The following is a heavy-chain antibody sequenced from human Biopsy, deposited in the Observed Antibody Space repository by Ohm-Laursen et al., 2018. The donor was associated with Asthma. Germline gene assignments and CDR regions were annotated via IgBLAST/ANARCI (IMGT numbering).Heavy chain of an antibody. J-gene: IGHJ4*02. D-gene: IGHD6-19*01. CDR1: GFTVSRDH. CDR3: ARGDSSGWSHYYFDY. V-gene: IGHV3-53*01. CDR2: IYSGGTS. Sequence: SLRLSCTAPGFTVSRDHMFWVRQAPGKGLEWVSVIYSGGTSDTADSVRGRFTISRDFYKNTLYLQMGSLRAEDTAVYYCARGDSSGWSHYYFDYWGQGTLVTVSS.